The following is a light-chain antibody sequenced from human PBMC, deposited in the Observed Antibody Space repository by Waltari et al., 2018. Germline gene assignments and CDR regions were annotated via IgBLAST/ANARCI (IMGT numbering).Light chain of an antibody. CDR1: QSLVHSDGNTY. CDR3: MQGTYWPYT. Sequence: DVVMTPSPLSLPVIPGQPASISCMSSQSLVHSDGNTYLTWFQQRPGQSPRRLIYKVSNRESGVPDRFSGSGSDTDFTLKISRVEADDVGVYYCMQGTYWPYTFGQGTRLDI. J-gene: IGKJ2*01. V-gene: IGKV2-30*02. CDR2: KVS.